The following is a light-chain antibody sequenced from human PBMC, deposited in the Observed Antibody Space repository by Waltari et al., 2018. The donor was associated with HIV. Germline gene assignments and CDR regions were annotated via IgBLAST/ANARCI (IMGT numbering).Light chain of an antibody. CDR3: QVWDGSTGV. V-gene: IGLV3-9*01. Sequence: SYELTQPLSLSVALGQTATFTCGGDKLGSKSVRWYQQRPGQAPVLVIYKDRSRPSGIPERFSAANSGNTATLIISGVQVGDEAVFYCQVWDGSTGVFGGGTKLTVL. J-gene: IGLJ3*02. CDR1: KLGSKS. CDR2: KDR.